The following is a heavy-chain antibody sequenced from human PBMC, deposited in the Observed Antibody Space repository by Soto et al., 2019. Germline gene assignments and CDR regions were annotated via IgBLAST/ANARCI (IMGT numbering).Heavy chain of an antibody. V-gene: IGHV4-30-2*01. CDR1: GGSISSGGYS. J-gene: IGHJ4*02. CDR2: IYHSGST. Sequence: SETLSLTCAVSGGSISSGGYSWSWIRQPPGKGLEWIGYIYHSGSTYYNPSLKSRVTISVDTSKNQFSLNLSSVTAADTAVYYCASQSSDYYGDHFDYWGQGTLVTVSS. D-gene: IGHD4-17*01. CDR3: ASQSSDYYGDHFDY.